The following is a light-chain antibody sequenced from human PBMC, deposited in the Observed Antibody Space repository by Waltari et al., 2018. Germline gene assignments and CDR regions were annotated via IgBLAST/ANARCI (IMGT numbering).Light chain of an antibody. CDR1: QCVFYANNKNY. J-gene: IGKJ2*01. V-gene: IGKV4-1*01. CDR2: WAS. CDR3: QQCYGSPYT. Sequence: IVMTQSPDSLGVSLGERATVHCKASQCVFYANNKNYLAWYQQRPGQPPKLLIYWASTRASRVPDRFSGSGSGTDFTLTISSLQAEDAAIYYCQQCYGSPYTFGQGTKLDI.